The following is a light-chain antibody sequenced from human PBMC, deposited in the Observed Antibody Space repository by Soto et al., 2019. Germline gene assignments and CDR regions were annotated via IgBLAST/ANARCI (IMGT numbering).Light chain of an antibody. CDR3: QQYGKSPYT. CDR1: QSVSSSY. V-gene: IGKV3-20*01. CDR2: GTS. J-gene: IGKJ2*01. Sequence: IVLTPSPGTLSLSPGERATLSCRASQSVSSSYLTWYQQKPGQAPRLLIYGTSSRATGIPDRFSGSGSGTDFTLTISRLEPVDFAVYYWQQYGKSPYTFGQGTKLEIK.